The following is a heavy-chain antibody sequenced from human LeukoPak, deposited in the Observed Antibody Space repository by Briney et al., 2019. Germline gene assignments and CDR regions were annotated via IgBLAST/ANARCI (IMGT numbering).Heavy chain of an antibody. CDR2: INHSGST. J-gene: IGHJ4*02. CDR1: GGSFSGYY. V-gene: IGHV4-34*01. CDR3: LAAGFDY. Sequence: KPSETLSLTCAVYGGSFSGYYWSWIRQPPGKGLEWIGEINHSGSTNYNPSLKSRVTISVDTSKNQFSLKLSSVTAADPAVYYCLAAGFDYWGQGTLVTVSS. D-gene: IGHD6-13*01.